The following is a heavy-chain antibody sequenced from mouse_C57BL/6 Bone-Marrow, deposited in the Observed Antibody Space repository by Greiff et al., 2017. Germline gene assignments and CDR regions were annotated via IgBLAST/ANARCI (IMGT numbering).Heavy chain of an antibody. CDR3: ARGYGSSYPFAY. J-gene: IGHJ3*01. CDR2: IYPGDGDT. D-gene: IGHD1-1*01. CDR1: GYAFSSYW. V-gene: IGHV1-80*01. Sequence: VQLQQSGAELVKPGASVKISCKASGYAFSSYWMNWVKQRPGKGLEWIGQIYPGDGDTNYNGKFKGKATLTADKSSSTAYMQLSSLTSEDAAVYFCARGYGSSYPFAYWGQGTLVTVSA.